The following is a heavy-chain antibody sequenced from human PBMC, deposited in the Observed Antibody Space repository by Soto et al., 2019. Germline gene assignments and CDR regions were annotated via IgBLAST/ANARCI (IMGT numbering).Heavy chain of an antibody. CDR3: ARRRDYYGSGSYHSDFDY. CDR1: GGSLSSYY. Sequence: SETLSLTCTVSGGSLSSYYWSWIRQPPGKGLEWIGSIYYSGSTNYNPSLKSRVTISVGTSKNQFSLKLSSVTAADTAVYYCARRRDYYGSGSYHSDFDYWGQGTLVTSPQ. CDR2: IYYSGST. J-gene: IGHJ4*02. D-gene: IGHD3-10*01. V-gene: IGHV4-59*08.